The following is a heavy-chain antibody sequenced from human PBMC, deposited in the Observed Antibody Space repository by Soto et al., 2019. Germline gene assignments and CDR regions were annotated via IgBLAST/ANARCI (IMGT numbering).Heavy chain of an antibody. CDR3: ARERKFDFWRKGLDV. Sequence: VASVKVSCKASGYTFTTYDINWVRQAPGQGLEWLGWMDPNSGSTGYAQNFQGRITMTRNISRNTAHMELSSLQSGDTAVYYCARERKFDFWRKGLDVWGQGTTVTVSS. CDR1: GYTFTTYD. V-gene: IGHV1-8*01. CDR2: MDPNSGST. J-gene: IGHJ6*02. D-gene: IGHD3-3*01.